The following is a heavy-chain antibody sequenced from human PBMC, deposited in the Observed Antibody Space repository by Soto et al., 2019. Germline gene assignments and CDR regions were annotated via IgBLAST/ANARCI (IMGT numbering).Heavy chain of an antibody. CDR2: INAGNGNT. CDR1: GYTFTSYA. J-gene: IGHJ6*02. V-gene: IGHV1-3*01. D-gene: IGHD3-3*01. Sequence: ASVQVSCKASGYTFTSYAVHWVRQAPGQRLEWMGWINAGNGNTKYSQRFQGRVTITRDTAARTAYMELSSLRSEDTAVYYCARDGEKFVEWYRYYYCGMDVWGQGTTVNV. CDR3: ARDGEKFVEWYRYYYCGMDV.